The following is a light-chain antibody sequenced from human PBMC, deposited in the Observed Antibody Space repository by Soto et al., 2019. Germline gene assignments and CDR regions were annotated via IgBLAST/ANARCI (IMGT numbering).Light chain of an antibody. CDR3: QQYGSSPWT. V-gene: IGKV3-20*01. J-gene: IGKJ1*01. CDR2: AAS. CDR1: QSVSSSY. Sequence: EIVLTQSPGTLSLPPGERATLSCRASQSVSSSYLAWYQQKPGQAPRLLIYAASSRATGIPDRFSGSGSGTDFTLTISRLEPEDFAVYYCQQYGSSPWTFGQGTKVEIK.